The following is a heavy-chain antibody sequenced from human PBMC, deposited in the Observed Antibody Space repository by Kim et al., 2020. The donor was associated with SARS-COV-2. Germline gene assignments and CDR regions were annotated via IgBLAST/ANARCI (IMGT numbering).Heavy chain of an antibody. Sequence: GESLKISCKGSGYSFTSYWIGWVRQMPGKGLEWMGIIYPGDSDTRYSPSFQGQVTISADKSISTAYLQWSSLKASDTAMYYCARHGEVGATRGFFWAFDIWGQGTMVTVSS. V-gene: IGHV5-51*01. D-gene: IGHD1-26*01. CDR3: ARHGEVGATRGFFWAFDI. CDR2: IYPGDSDT. CDR1: GYSFTSYW. J-gene: IGHJ3*02.